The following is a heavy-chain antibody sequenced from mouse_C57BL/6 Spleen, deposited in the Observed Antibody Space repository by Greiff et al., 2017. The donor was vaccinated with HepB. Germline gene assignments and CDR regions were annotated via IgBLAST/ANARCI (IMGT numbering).Heavy chain of an antibody. CDR3: AKNNYYGSEGWYFDV. V-gene: IGHV2-5*01. CDR2: IWRGGST. Sequence: VKLQESGPGLVQPSQSLSITCTVSGFSLTSYGVHWVRQSPGKGLEWLGVIWRGGSTDYNAAFMSRLSITKDNSKSQVFFKMNSLQADDTAIYYCAKNNYYGSEGWYFDVWGTGTTVTVSS. CDR1: GFSLTSYG. D-gene: IGHD1-1*01. J-gene: IGHJ1*03.